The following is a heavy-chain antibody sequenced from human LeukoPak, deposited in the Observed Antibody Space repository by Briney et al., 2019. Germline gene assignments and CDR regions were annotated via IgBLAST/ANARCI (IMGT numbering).Heavy chain of an antibody. D-gene: IGHD4-23*01. V-gene: IGHV3-15*01. CDR2: IKSKVDGETT. J-gene: IGHJ4*02. CDR3: AADVPDYGGGEFDY. CDR1: GFTFRGAW. Sequence: GGSLRVSCAASGFTFRGAWMSWVRQAPGKGLEWVGRIKSKVDGETTHYAAPVKGKFTISRDDLTDMVYLQVNSLKTEDTATYYCAADVPDYGGGEFDYWGQGTLVTVSS.